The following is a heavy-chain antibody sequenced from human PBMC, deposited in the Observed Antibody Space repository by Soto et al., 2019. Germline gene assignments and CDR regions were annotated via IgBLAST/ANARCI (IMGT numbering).Heavy chain of an antibody. J-gene: IGHJ4*02. D-gene: IGHD1-1*01. Sequence: PSETLSLTCAVYGGSFSGYYWSWIRQPPGKGLEWIGEINHSGSTNYNPSLKSRVTISVDTSKNQFSLKLSSVTAADTAVYYCARRGKVERRGHFDYWGQGTLVTVSS. V-gene: IGHV4-34*01. CDR3: ARRGKVERRGHFDY. CDR1: GGSFSGYY. CDR2: INHSGST.